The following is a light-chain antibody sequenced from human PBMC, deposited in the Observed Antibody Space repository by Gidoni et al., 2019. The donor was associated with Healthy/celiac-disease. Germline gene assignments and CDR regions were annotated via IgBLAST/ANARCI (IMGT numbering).Light chain of an antibody. CDR3: QQYYTTPCT. CDR1: RSVLYSSNNKHY. Sequence: DIVMHQSPDSLAVSLGERATINCKSSRSVLYSSNNKHYLAWYQQKPGQPPKLLIYWASTRESGVPDRFSGSGSGTDFTLTISSLQAEDVAVYYCQQYYTTPCTFXQXTKVEIK. V-gene: IGKV4-1*01. CDR2: WAS. J-gene: IGKJ2*02.